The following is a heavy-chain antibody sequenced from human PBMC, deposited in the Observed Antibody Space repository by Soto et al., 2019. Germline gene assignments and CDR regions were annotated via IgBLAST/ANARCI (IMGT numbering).Heavy chain of an antibody. CDR2: MSPNTGTI. Sequence: DSVKGSCKASGYTFTSYDINWVRQATGQGPEWMGWMSPNTGTIVYAQKFQGRVTMTRNTSTSTAYMTLSSLRSEDTAVYYCARDRPGIKTYEAFDIWGQGTMVTVSS. CDR3: ARDRPGIKTYEAFDI. D-gene: IGHD1-20*01. CDR1: GYTFTSYD. V-gene: IGHV1-8*01. J-gene: IGHJ3*02.